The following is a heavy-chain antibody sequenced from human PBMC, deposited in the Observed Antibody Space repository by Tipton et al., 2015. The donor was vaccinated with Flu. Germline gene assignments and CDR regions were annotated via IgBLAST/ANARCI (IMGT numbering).Heavy chain of an antibody. D-gene: IGHD3-16*01. V-gene: IGHV3-7*01. CDR2: INQDGSEE. Sequence: GSLRLSCAASGFTFSSYEMNWVRQAPGKGLEWVAHINQDGSEESYVESVKGRFTISRDNARNSLYLQMNSLRAEDTAVYHCARFAGGPWGQGTLVTVSS. CDR1: GFTFSSYE. CDR3: ARFAGGP. J-gene: IGHJ5*02.